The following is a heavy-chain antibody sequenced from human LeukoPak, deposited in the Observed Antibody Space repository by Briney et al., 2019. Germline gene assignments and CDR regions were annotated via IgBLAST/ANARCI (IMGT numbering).Heavy chain of an antibody. J-gene: IGHJ3*02. Sequence: SETLSLTCTVSGGSISSYYWSWIRQPPGKGLEWIGYIYYSGSTNYNPSLKSRVTISVDTSKNQFSLKLSSVTAADTAVYYCARGSQGYYDILTGYLLSPLDIWGQGTMVTVSS. V-gene: IGHV4-59*01. CDR1: GGSISSYY. CDR2: IYYSGST. D-gene: IGHD3-9*01. CDR3: ARGSQGYYDILTGYLLSPLDI.